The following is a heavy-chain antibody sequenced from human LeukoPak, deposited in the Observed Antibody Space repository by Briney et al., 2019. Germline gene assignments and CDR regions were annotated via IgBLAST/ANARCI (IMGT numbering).Heavy chain of an antibody. J-gene: IGHJ1*01. CDR3: AKAVDGYNYEYFQH. Sequence: AGGSLRLSCAASGFTFSSYAMSWVRQAPGKGLEWVSAISGSGGSTYYADSVKGRFTISRDNSKNTLYLQMNSLRAEDTAVYYCAKAVDGYNYEYFQHWGQGTLVTVSS. V-gene: IGHV3-23*01. CDR2: ISGSGGST. CDR1: GFTFSSYA. D-gene: IGHD5-24*01.